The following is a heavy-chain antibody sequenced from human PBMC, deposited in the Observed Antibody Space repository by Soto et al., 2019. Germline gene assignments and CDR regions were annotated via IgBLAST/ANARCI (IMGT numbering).Heavy chain of an antibody. J-gene: IGHJ4*02. D-gene: IGHD3-16*02. Sequence: SETLSLTCTVSGDSITSNSYFWAWIRQPPGKGLEWIGSIYYSGSTYHNPSLKSRVTISVDRSNNQFSLKLSSVTAADTAVYYCARRVDYVWGSYRYSPYFDYWGQGTLVTVSS. CDR1: GDSITSNSYF. CDR2: IYYSGST. CDR3: ARRVDYVWGSYRYSPYFDY. V-gene: IGHV4-39*01.